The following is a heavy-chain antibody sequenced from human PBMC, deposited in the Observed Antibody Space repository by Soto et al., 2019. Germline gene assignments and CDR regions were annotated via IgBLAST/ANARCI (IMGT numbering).Heavy chain of an antibody. J-gene: IGHJ6*02. Sequence: QVQLQESGPGLVKPSQTLSLTCTVSGGSISSGDYYWSWIRQPPGKGLEWMGYIHYSGSTYYNPFLQSQGTISVDTSKNQFSLKLSTVTAADTAVYYCARAYGSGVTDYYYGMEVWGQGTTVTVSS. CDR2: IHYSGST. CDR3: ARAYGSGVTDYYYGMEV. D-gene: IGHD3-10*01. V-gene: IGHV4-30-4*01. CDR1: GGSISSGDYY.